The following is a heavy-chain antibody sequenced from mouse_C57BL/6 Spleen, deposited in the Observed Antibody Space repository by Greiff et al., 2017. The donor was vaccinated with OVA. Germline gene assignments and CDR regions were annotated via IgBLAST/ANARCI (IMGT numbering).Heavy chain of an antibody. D-gene: IGHD2-5*01. CDR1: GYAFSSYW. V-gene: IGHV1-80*01. J-gene: IGHJ3*01. CDR2: IYPGDGDT. CDR3: ARKEAYYSNYLWFAY. Sequence: QVQLQQSGAELVKPGASVKISCKASGYAFSSYWMNWVKQRPGKGLEWIGQIYPGDGDTNYNGKFKGKATLTADKSSSTAYMQLSSLTSEDSAVYFCARKEAYYSNYLWFAYWGQGTLVTVSA.